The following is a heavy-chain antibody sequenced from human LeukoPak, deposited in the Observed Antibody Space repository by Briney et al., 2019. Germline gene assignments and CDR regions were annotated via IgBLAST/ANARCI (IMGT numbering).Heavy chain of an antibody. CDR1: GGSISSSNW. D-gene: IGHD3-22*01. J-gene: IGHJ3*02. Sequence: PSGTLSLTCAVSGGSISSSNWWSWVRQPPGKGLEWIGEIYHGGSTNYNPSLKSRVTISVDKSKNQFSLKLSSVTAADTAVYYCARSYYDSSGYYYMGAFDIWGQGTMVTVSS. V-gene: IGHV4-4*02. CDR2: IYHGGST. CDR3: ARSYYDSSGYYYMGAFDI.